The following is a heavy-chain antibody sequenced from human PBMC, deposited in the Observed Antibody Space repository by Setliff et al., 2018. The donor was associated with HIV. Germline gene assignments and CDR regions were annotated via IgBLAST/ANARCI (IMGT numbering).Heavy chain of an antibody. J-gene: IGHJ4*02. V-gene: IGHV4-4*08. CDR1: GGSISSYY. D-gene: IGHD3-9*01. CDR2: IYSSGST. CDR3: ARQTWEYYDTLTGYYRSPKNFDS. Sequence: SETLSLTCTVSGGSISSYYWNWIRQPPGKGLEWIGYIYSSGSTYYDPSLKSRVTISLDTSKNQFFLKLSSVTAPDTAIYYCARQTWEYYDTLTGYYRSPKNFDSWGQGTLVTVSS.